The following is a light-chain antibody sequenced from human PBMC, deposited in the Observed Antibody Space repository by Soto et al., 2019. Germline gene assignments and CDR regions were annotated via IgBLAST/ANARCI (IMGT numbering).Light chain of an antibody. CDR2: DVS. CDR3: CSYAGSSTLL. V-gene: IGLV2-11*01. J-gene: IGLJ2*01. Sequence: QSALTQPRSVSGSPGQSVTISCTGTSSDVGTYNYVSWFQQYPGKAPKVMISDVSNRPSGVPDRFSGSKSCNTASLTISGLQAEDEADYYCCSYAGSSTLLFGGGTQLTVL. CDR1: SSDVGTYNY.